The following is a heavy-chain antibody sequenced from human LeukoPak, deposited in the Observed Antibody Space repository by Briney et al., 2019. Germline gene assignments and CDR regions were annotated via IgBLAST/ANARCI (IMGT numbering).Heavy chain of an antibody. J-gene: IGHJ3*02. V-gene: IGHV3-74*01. CDR1: GFTFSTYW. CDR2: INSDGSIT. D-gene: IGHD3-22*01. CDR3: ARIHSLYYYDSSGYGAFDI. Sequence: PGGSLRLSCAASGFTFSTYWMHWVRQVPGKGLVWVSRINSDGSITTYADSVKGRFTISRDNSKNTLYLQMNSLRAEDTAVYYCARIHSLYYYDSSGYGAFDIWGQGTMVTVSS.